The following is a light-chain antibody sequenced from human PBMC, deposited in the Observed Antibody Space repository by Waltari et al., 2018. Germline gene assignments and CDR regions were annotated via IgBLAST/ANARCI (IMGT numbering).Light chain of an antibody. Sequence: DIQLTQSPSFLSASVGDRVTITCRASQDISRYLAWYQQKPGKAPKLLMYTASTLQSGVPSRFSGSRSGTEFTLTISSLQPEDFATYYCQQLKSYPLTFGGGTKVEIK. CDR1: QDISRY. CDR2: TAS. CDR3: QQLKSYPLT. J-gene: IGKJ4*01. V-gene: IGKV1-9*01.